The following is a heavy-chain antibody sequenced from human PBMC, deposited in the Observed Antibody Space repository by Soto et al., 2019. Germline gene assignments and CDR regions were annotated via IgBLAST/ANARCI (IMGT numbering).Heavy chain of an antibody. CDR3: ARLYCSGGSCSYDY. CDR1: GYTLTELS. Sequence: ASVKVSCKVSGYTLTELSMHWVRQAPGKGLEWMGGFDPEDGETIYAQKFQGRVTMTEDTSTATAYMELSSLRSEDTAVYYCARLYCSGGSCSYDYWGQGTLVTVSS. J-gene: IGHJ4*02. D-gene: IGHD2-15*01. V-gene: IGHV1-24*01. CDR2: FDPEDGET.